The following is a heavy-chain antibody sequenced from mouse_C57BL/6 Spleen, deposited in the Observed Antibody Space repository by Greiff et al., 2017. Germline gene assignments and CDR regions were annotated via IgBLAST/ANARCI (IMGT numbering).Heavy chain of an antibody. J-gene: IGHJ4*01. CDR1: GFTFSSYA. CDR3: ARDHYYGSSGYYAMDY. D-gene: IGHD1-1*01. V-gene: IGHV5-4*01. CDR2: ISDGGSYT. Sequence: EVQGVESGGGLVKPGGSLKLSCAASGFTFSSYALSWVRPTPEKRLEWVATISDGGSYTYYPDNVKGRFTISRDNAKNNLYLQMSHLKSEDTAMYYCARDHYYGSSGYYAMDYWGQGTSVTVSS.